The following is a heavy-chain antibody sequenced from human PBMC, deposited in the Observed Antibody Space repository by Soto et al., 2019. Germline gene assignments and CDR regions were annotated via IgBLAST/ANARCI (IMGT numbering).Heavy chain of an antibody. Sequence: ASVKVSCKSSGYTFTTYCMQWVRQAPGQGLEWMGIINPADGTTISPQKFQGRLNMTRDTATSTFYLELSSLTSDDTAVYYCARELNYDIRDPPGYWGQGSLVTVSS. V-gene: IGHV1-46*01. CDR2: INPADGTT. J-gene: IGHJ4*02. CDR1: GYTFTTYC. D-gene: IGHD3-22*01. CDR3: ARELNYDIRDPPGY.